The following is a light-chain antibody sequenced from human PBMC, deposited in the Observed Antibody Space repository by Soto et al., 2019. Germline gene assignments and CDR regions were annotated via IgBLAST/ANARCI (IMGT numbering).Light chain of an antibody. CDR2: EVS. Sequence: QSVLTQPPSASGSPGQSVTFSCTGTSSDVGGSNYVSGYQQHPGKAPKLMIYEVSKRPSGVPDRFSGSKSGNTASLTVSGLQAEDEADYYCSSYAGSNNLYVFGTGTKVTVL. CDR1: SSDVGGSNY. V-gene: IGLV2-8*01. J-gene: IGLJ1*01. CDR3: SSYAGSNNLYV.